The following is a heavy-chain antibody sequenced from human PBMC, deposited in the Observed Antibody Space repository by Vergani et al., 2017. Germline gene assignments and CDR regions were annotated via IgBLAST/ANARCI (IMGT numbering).Heavy chain of an antibody. J-gene: IGHJ5*02. CDR2: IYHSGST. CDR3: ARRITIFGVVIIRNWFDP. CDR1: GYSIRNGYY. V-gene: IGHV4-38-2*01. D-gene: IGHD3-3*01. Sequence: QVQLQESGPGLVEPSETLSLTCAVSGYSIRNGYYWGWIRQPPGKGLEWIGSIYHSGSTHYNPSLKSRVTISVDTSKNDFSLKVTSVTAADTAVYYCARRITIFGVVIIRNWFDPWGQGTLVTVSS.